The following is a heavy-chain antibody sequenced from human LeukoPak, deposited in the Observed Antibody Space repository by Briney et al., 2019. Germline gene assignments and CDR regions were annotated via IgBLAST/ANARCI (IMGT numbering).Heavy chain of an antibody. V-gene: IGHV3-23*01. Sequence: PGGSLRLSCAASGFTFSNHAMSWVRQAPGRGLEWVSAISNNGGSTYDADSMKGRFTISRDNSKNTLHLQMNSLRAEDTAVYHCARQLGYCSDGSCYFDYWGQGTLVTVSS. D-gene: IGHD2-15*01. CDR3: ARQLGYCSDGSCYFDY. CDR1: GFTFSNHA. CDR2: ISNNGGST. J-gene: IGHJ4*02.